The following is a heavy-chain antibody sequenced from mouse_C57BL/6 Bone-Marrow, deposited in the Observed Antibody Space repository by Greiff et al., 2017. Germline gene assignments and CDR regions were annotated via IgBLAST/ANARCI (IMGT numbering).Heavy chain of an antibody. V-gene: IGHV5-15*01. CDR2: ISNLAYSI. J-gene: IGHJ4*01. CDR3: ARLGYYGYGMDY. D-gene: IGHD2-3*01. CDR1: GFTFSDYG. Sequence: EVMLVESGGGLVQPGASLKLSCAASGFTFSDYGMAWVRQAPRKGPEWVAFISNLAYSIYYADTVTGRFTISRENAKNTLYLEMSSLRSEDTAMYYCARLGYYGYGMDYWGQGTSVTVSS.